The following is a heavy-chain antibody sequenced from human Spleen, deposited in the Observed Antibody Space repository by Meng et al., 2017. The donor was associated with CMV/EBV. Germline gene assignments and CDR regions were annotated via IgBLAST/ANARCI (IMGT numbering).Heavy chain of an antibody. D-gene: IGHD2-2*02. CDR3: ARMEPAAISFVY. CDR2: IYYSGST. CDR1: GGSISSSTYY. Sequence: SETLSLTCTVSGGSISSSTYYWGWIRQPPGKGLEWIGTIYYSGSTYYSPSLKSRVTISVDTSTNQFSLKLSSVTAADTAVYYCARMEPAAISFVYWGQGTLVTVSS. J-gene: IGHJ4*02. V-gene: IGHV4-39*07.